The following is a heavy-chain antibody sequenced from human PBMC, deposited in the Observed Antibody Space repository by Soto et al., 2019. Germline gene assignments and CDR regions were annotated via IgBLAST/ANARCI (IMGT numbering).Heavy chain of an antibody. J-gene: IGHJ4*02. Sequence: SETLSLTCAVYGGSFSGYYWSWIRQPPGKGLEWIGEINHSGSTNYNPSLKSRVTISVDTSKNQSSLKLSSVTAADTAVYYCARFGGIPMIVEGEGEDSWGQGTLVTVSS. CDR2: INHSGST. CDR1: GGSFSGYY. CDR3: ARFGGIPMIVEGEGEDS. D-gene: IGHD3-22*01. V-gene: IGHV4-34*01.